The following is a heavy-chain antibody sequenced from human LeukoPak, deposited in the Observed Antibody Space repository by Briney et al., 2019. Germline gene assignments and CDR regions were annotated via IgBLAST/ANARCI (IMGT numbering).Heavy chain of an antibody. Sequence: GESLRLSCAASGFALSSFAMGWVRQSPGKGLEWLSTINRGGNTTFYADSVKGRFTISRDNSKNTLYLHMDSLRPDDTAIYYCTKELHVAVAVADYYYFYMDVWGRGTAVTVSS. CDR3: TKELHVAVAVADYYYFYMDV. CDR1: GFALSSFA. CDR2: INRGGNTT. V-gene: IGHV3-23*01. J-gene: IGHJ6*03. D-gene: IGHD6-19*01.